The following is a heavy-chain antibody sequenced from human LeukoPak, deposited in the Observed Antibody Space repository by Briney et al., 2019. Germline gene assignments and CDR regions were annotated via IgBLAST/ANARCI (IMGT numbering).Heavy chain of an antibody. CDR3: ARGQAGTSWFDP. CDR1: GFTFSSYR. D-gene: IGHD1-14*01. Sequence: GGSLRLSCAASGFTFSSYRMYWVRQAPGKGLVWVSRINSDGSSTAYADSVKGRFTISRDNAKNTLYLQMNSLRDEDTAVYFCARGQAGTSWFDPWGQGTLVTVSS. CDR2: INSDGSST. J-gene: IGHJ5*02. V-gene: IGHV3-74*01.